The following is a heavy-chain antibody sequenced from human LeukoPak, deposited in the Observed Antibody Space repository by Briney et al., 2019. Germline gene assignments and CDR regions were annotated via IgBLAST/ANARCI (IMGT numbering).Heavy chain of an antibody. Sequence: GGSLRLSCAASGFTLSNYCMNWVRQAPGRGLEWVSSISSSSSYIYYADSVKGRFTISRDNAKDSLYLQMKSLRAEDTAVYYCARGGRIINMVRGVIDYWGQGTLATVSS. CDR2: ISSSSSYI. V-gene: IGHV3-21*01. D-gene: IGHD3-10*01. J-gene: IGHJ4*02. CDR1: GFTLSNYC. CDR3: ARGGRIINMVRGVIDY.